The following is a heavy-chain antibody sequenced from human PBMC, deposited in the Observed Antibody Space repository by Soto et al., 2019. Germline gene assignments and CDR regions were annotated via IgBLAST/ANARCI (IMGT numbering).Heavy chain of an antibody. CDR1: GFSLSTSGMC. Sequence: SGPTLVNPTQTLTLTCTFSGFSLSTSGMCVSWIRQPPGKALEWLALIDWDDDKYYSTSLKTRLTISKDTSKNQVVLTMTNMDPVDTAKYYCATNPAHGHLGYGMDVWGQGTTATVSS. V-gene: IGHV2-70*01. CDR2: IDWDDDK. CDR3: ATNPAHGHLGYGMDV. J-gene: IGHJ6*02.